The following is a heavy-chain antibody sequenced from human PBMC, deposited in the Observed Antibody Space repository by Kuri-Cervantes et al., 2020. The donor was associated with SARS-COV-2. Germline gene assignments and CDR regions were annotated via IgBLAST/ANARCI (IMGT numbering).Heavy chain of an antibody. CDR3: AGGELYDTTGLNY. D-gene: IGHD3-22*01. CDR1: GYTFTGYY. V-gene: IGHV1-2*02. J-gene: IGHJ4*02. CDR2: INPNSGGT. Sequence: ASVKVSCKASGYTFTGYYMHWVRQAPGQGLEWMGWINPNSGGTNYAQKFQGRVTMTRDTSISTAYMELRSLRSEDTAVYYCAGGELYDTTGLNYWGQGTLVTVSS.